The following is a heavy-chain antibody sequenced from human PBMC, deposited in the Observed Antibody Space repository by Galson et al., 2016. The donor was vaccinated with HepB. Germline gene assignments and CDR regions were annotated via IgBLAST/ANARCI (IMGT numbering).Heavy chain of an antibody. J-gene: IGHJ4*02. V-gene: IGHV4-59*01. D-gene: IGHD2-21*02. CDR2: IYKSGST. Sequence: SETLSLTCTISGGSISSYFWSWIRQTPGKGLEWIGCIYKSGSTNYSPSLNSRVTLSVETSKNQFSLKLGSVTAADTAVYYRARGVTGTPYFDFWGQGALATVSS. CDR1: GGSISSYF. CDR3: ARGVTGTPYFDF.